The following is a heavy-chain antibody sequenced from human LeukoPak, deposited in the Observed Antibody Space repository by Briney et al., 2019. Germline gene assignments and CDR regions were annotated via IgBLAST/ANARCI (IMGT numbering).Heavy chain of an antibody. V-gene: IGHV3-23*01. D-gene: IGHD6-6*01. J-gene: IGHJ4*02. CDR2: ISGSGDNT. Sequence: GGSLRLSCAASGFTFSSYAMSWVRQVPGEGLEWVSVISGSGDNTYYADSVKGRFTISRDNSKSMLYLQMNSLRAEDTAVYYCAKWKYSNSGIDDYWGQGTLVTVSS. CDR1: GFTFSSYA. CDR3: AKWKYSNSGIDDY.